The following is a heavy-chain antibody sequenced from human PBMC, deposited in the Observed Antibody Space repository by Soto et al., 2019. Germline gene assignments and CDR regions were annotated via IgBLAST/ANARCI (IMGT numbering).Heavy chain of an antibody. CDR1: GYIFKNYG. J-gene: IGHJ5*02. D-gene: IGHD2-15*01. CDR2: ISPYNGNT. CDR3: AWGGVGYCSGGSCPHNWFGP. Sequence: GASVKVSCKASGYIFKNYGVSWVRQAPGQGLEWMGWISPYNGNTNYAQKFRGRVTMTTDTSTSTAYMELRSLTSDDTAVYHCAWGGVGYCSGGSCPHNWFGPWGQGTLVTVSS. V-gene: IGHV1-18*01.